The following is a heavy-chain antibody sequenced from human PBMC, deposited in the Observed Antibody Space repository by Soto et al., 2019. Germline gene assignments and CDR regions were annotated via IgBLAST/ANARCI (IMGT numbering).Heavy chain of an antibody. CDR2: STHSRRT. D-gene: IGHD1-1*01. Sequence: SETLSLTCAVYGGSCSDFFWSWIRQPPGKGLEWIGESTHSRRTNYNPSLKSRVTISVDTSKNQFSLKLSSVTAADTAVYYCARGTSTGTMSYWGQGTLVTVSS. CDR3: ARGTSTGTMSY. J-gene: IGHJ4*02. CDR1: GGSCSDFF. V-gene: IGHV4-34*01.